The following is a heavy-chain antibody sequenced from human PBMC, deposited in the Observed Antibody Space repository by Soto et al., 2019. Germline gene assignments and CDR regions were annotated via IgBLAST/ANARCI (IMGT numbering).Heavy chain of an antibody. V-gene: IGHV1-18*01. CDR2: ISLYSDGT. D-gene: IGHD4-4*01. Sequence: ASVKVSCKTSGYTFSNYGITWVRQAPGQPLEWLGWISLYSDGTNYAQKFQGRVSMITDTSTTTAYMELRSLRSDDTAVYYCARAVTGAEDWFGPWGQGTLVTVSS. CDR3: ARAVTGAEDWFGP. J-gene: IGHJ5*02. CDR1: GYTFSNYG.